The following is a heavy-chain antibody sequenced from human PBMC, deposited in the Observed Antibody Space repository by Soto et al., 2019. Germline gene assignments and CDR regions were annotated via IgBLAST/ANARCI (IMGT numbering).Heavy chain of an antibody. Sequence: HLQLQESGPGLVKPSETLSLTYTVSGDSISNSNYYWGWIRQPPGKGLEWIANIYYSGITYCNPSLKSRVAISVDTSKNQFSLKLSSVTAADTAIYYCARSNSGYYKWFDPWGQGTLVTVSS. J-gene: IGHJ5*02. CDR3: ARSNSGYYKWFDP. CDR1: GDSISNSNYY. V-gene: IGHV4-39*01. D-gene: IGHD3-22*01. CDR2: IYYSGIT.